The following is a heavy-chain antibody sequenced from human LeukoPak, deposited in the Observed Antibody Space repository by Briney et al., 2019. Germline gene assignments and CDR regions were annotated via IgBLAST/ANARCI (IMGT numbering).Heavy chain of an antibody. CDR2: ISSSGSTI. D-gene: IGHD3-22*01. V-gene: IGHV3-48*03. J-gene: IGHJ4*02. CDR3: ARDGGSYYWDSSGYPDY. Sequence: GGSLRLSCAASGFTFSSYEMNWVRQAPGKGLEWVSYISSSGSTIYYADSVKGRFTISRDNAKNSLYLQMNSLRAEDTAVYYCARDGGSYYWDSSGYPDYWGQGTLVTVSS. CDR1: GFTFSSYE.